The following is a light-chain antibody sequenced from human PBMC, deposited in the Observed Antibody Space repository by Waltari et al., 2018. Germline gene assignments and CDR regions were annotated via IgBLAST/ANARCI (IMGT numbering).Light chain of an antibody. CDR3: QQRSDWLRT. CDR1: QCVSSY. CDR2: DAS. J-gene: IGKJ4*01. Sequence: EIVLTQSPATLSLSPGERATLSCRASQCVSSYLAWYQQKSGQAPRLPIYDASNRATGIPARFSGGGSGTDFTLTISSLEPEDFAVYYCQQRSDWLRTFGGGTKVEIK. V-gene: IGKV3-11*01.